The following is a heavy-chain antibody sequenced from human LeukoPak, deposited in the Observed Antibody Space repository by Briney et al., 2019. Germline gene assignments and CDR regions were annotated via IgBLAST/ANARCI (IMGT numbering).Heavy chain of an antibody. CDR3: ARGAQLTDY. CDR2: IGPDGGTT. V-gene: IGHV3-64*01. D-gene: IGHD6-13*01. J-gene: IGHJ4*02. Sequence: GGSLRLSCAASGFTFSTYGMHWVCQAPGKGLEYVSGIGPDGGTTYYAKSVKGRFTISRDNSKNMVYLQMGSLRADDMAVYYCARGAQLTDYWGQGTLVTVSS. CDR1: GFTFSTYG.